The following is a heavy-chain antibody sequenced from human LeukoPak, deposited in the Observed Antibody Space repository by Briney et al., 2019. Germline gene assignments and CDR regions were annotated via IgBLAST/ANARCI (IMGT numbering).Heavy chain of an antibody. D-gene: IGHD3-22*01. CDR2: IYTSGST. CDR3: AGWYYYDSSGYHGGAFDI. CDR1: GGSISSYY. V-gene: IGHV4-4*07. Sequence: SETLSLTCTVSGGSISSYYWSWIRRPAGKGLEWIGRIYTSGSTNYNPSLKSRVTISVDKSKNQFSLKLSSVTAADTAVYYCAGWYYYDSSGYHGGAFDIWGQGTMVTVSS. J-gene: IGHJ3*02.